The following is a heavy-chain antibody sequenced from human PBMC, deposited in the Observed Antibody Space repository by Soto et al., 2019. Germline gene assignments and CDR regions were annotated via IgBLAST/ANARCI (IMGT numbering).Heavy chain of an antibody. CDR3: ARAITIFGLTPLSYGMDV. D-gene: IGHD3-3*01. CDR2: ITTAGDP. V-gene: IGHV3-13*05. J-gene: IGHJ6*02. Sequence: EVQLVESGGGLVQPGGSLRLSCAASGFTFSIFDMHWVRQATGEGLEWVAAITTAGDPYYPGSVKGRFTISRENAKNSLYLQMNSLRVGDTAVYYCARAITIFGLTPLSYGMDVWGQGTTVTVSS. CDR1: GFTFSIFD.